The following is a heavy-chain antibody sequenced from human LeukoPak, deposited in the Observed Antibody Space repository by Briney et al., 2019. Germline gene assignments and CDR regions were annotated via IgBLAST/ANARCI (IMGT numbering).Heavy chain of an antibody. CDR2: IYYSGST. V-gene: IGHV4-59*12. CDR1: GGSISSYY. D-gene: IGHD5-12*01. Sequence: SETLSLTCTVSGGSISSYYWSWLRQPPGKGLEWIGYIYYSGSTNYNPSLKSRVTISVDTSKNQFSLKLSSVTAADTAVYYCARMSGYDHDYWGQGTLVTVSS. CDR3: ARMSGYDHDY. J-gene: IGHJ4*02.